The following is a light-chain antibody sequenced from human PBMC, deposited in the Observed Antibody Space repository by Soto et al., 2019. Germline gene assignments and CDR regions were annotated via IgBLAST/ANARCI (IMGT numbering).Light chain of an antibody. Sequence: EIVLTQSPGTVSLSPGERATLSCRASQSVDSKYLAWYQQKPGQAPRLLIHGASSRATGIPDRFSGSGSGTDFTLTIVILEPEDFAVYFCQHYGRMFPFGGGTKVEI. CDR3: QHYGRMFP. CDR1: QSVDSKY. J-gene: IGKJ4*01. V-gene: IGKV3-20*01. CDR2: GAS.